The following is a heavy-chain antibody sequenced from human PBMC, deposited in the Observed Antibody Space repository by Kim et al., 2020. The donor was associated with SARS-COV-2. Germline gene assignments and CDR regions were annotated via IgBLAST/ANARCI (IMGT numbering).Heavy chain of an antibody. CDR2: INHSGST. Sequence: SETLSLTCAVYGGSFSGYYWSWIRQPPGKGLEWIGEINHSGSTNYNPSLKSRVTISVDTSKNQFSLMLSSVTAADTAVDYCARGSTPMVREAPGYWGQGT. D-gene: IGHD3-10*01. V-gene: IGHV4-34*01. CDR3: ARGSTPMVREAPGY. CDR1: GGSFSGYY. J-gene: IGHJ4*02.